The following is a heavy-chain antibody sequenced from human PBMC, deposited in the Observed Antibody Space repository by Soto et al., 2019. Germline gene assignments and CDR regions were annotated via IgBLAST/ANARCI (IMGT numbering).Heavy chain of an antibody. V-gene: IGHV3-30*18. CDR3: AKEHSLGFLEWSYNWCDP. D-gene: IGHD3-3*01. CDR2: ISYDGSNK. Sequence: GSIGLSWAASGFTCSSYGLHWVRQAPGKGLEWVAVISYDGSNKYYADSVKGRFTISRDNSKNTLYLHMNSLRAEDTAVYYYAKEHSLGFLEWSYNWCDPWGQAT. CDR1: GFTCSSYG. J-gene: IGHJ5*02.